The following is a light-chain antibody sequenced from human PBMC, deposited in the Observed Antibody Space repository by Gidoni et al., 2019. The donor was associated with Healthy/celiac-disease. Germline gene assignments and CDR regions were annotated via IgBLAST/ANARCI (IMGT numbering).Light chain of an antibody. J-gene: IGLJ1*01. CDR3: GTWDSSLSAYV. CDR1: SSNIGNNS. CDR2: DNN. V-gene: IGLV1-51*01. Sequence: QSVLTQPPSVSAAPGQTVTISCSGSSSNIGNNSVSWYQQLPGTAPKLLIYDNNKRPSGIPDRFSGSKSGTSATLGITGLQTGDEADYYCGTWDSSLSAYVFGTGTKVTV.